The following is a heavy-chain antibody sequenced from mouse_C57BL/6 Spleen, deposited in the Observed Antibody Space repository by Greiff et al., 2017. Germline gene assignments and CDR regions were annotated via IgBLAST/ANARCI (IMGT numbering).Heavy chain of an antibody. CDR2: INPGSGDI. V-gene: IGHV1-62-2*01. CDR3: ARHISRYDYCSCMDY. D-gene: IGHD2-12*01. Sequence: VLLQHSGPELVKPGASVKLSCKASGYTFNESILNWVTQRHGKGLEWIGWINPGSGDITYNEKFKDKATLTADKSSSTVYMELSRLTSEDSAVYFCARHISRYDYCSCMDYWGQGTSVTVSS. J-gene: IGHJ4*01. CDR1: GYTFNESI.